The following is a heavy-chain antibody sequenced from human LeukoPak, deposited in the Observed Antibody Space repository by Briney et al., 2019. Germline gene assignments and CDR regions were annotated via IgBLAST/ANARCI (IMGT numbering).Heavy chain of an antibody. V-gene: IGHV3-23*01. CDR2: ISTSGGST. CDR1: GFTFSSYG. J-gene: IGHJ4*02. Sequence: GGSLRLSCTGSGFTFSSYGMSWVRQAPGKGPEWVSCISTSGGSTYYADSVKGRFTISRDNSKNTLYLEMNSLRAEDAAVYYCAKAPLGRCTGVICYYIDYWGQGTLVTVSS. D-gene: IGHD2-15*01. CDR3: AKAPLGRCTGVICYYIDY.